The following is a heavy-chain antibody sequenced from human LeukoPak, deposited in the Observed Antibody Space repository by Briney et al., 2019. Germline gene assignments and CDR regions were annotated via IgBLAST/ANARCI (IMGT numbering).Heavy chain of an antibody. CDR3: AKDQGCSGGSCYYGMDV. CDR2: ISYDGSNK. CDR1: GFTFSSYG. J-gene: IGHJ6*02. V-gene: IGHV3-30*18. D-gene: IGHD2-15*01. Sequence: GGSLRLSCAASGFTFSSYGMHWVRQAPGKGLEWVAVISYDGSNKYYADSVKGRFTISRDNSKNTLYLQMNSLRAEDTAVYYCAKDQGCSGGSCYYGMDVWGQGTTVTVSS.